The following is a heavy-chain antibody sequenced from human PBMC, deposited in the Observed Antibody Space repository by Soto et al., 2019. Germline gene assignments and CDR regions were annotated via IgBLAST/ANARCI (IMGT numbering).Heavy chain of an antibody. J-gene: IGHJ4*02. CDR3: ARDSEAGIFDFGY. D-gene: IGHD2-21*01. Sequence: ASVRVSYKASGDTFTCCGISWVRQAPGQGLEWMGWISAYNGNTNYAQKLQGRVTMTTDTSTSTAYMELRSLRSDDTAVYYCARDSEAGIFDFGYWGQGTLVTVSS. CDR2: ISAYNGNT. CDR1: GDTFTCCG. V-gene: IGHV1-18*01.